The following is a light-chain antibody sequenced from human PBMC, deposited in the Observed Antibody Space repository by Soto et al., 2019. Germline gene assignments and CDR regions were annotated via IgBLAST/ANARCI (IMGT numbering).Light chain of an antibody. CDR2: ENN. CDR3: GTWDSSLSAGGV. CDR1: SSNIGNNY. Sequence: QSVLTQPPSVSAAPGQKVTISCSGSSSNIGNNYVSWYQQLPGTAPKLLIYENNKRPSGIPDRFSGSKSGTSATLGITGLQTGDEADYYCGTWDSSLSAGGVFGTGTKLTVL. J-gene: IGLJ1*01. V-gene: IGLV1-51*02.